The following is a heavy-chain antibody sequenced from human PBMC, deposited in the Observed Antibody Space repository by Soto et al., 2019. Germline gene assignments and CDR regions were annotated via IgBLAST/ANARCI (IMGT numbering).Heavy chain of an antibody. J-gene: IGHJ4*02. CDR1: GFTFRSYA. D-gene: IGHD3-22*01. CDR2: ISGSGGST. Sequence: GGSLRLSCAASGFTFRSYAMSWVRQAPGKGLEWVSVISGSGGSTYYADSVKGRFTISRDNSKNTLYLQMNSLRAEDTAVYYCAKDSVYYFDSSGYYVFDCWGQGTLVTVSS. CDR3: AKDSVYYFDSSGYYVFDC. V-gene: IGHV3-23*01.